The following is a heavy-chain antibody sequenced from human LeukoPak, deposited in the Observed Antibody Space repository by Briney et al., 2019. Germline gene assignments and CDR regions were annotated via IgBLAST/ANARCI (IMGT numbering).Heavy chain of an antibody. CDR3: AIGGYCSSTSCYEGFDP. CDR1: GYTISSGYY. Sequence: SETLSLTCAVSGYTISSGYYWGWIRQPPGKGLEWIGSIYHSGSTYYNPSLKSRVTISVDTSKNQFSLKLSSVTAANTAVYYCAIGGYCSSTSCYEGFDPWGQGTLVTVSS. CDR2: IYHSGST. V-gene: IGHV4-38-2*01. J-gene: IGHJ5*02. D-gene: IGHD2-2*01.